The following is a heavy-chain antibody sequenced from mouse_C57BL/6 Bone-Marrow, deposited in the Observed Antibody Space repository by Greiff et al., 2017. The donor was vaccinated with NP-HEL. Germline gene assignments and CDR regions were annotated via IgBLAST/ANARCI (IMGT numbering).Heavy chain of an antibody. Sequence: DVKLQESGPGLVKPSQSLSLTCSVTGYSITSGYYWNWIRQFPGNKLEWMGYISYDGSNNYNPSLKNRISITRDTSKNQFFLKLNSVTTEDTATYYCASFGDYDGAWFAYWGQGTLVTVSA. D-gene: IGHD2-4*01. CDR1: GYSITSGYY. J-gene: IGHJ3*01. CDR3: ASFGDYDGAWFAY. V-gene: IGHV3-6*01. CDR2: ISYDGSN.